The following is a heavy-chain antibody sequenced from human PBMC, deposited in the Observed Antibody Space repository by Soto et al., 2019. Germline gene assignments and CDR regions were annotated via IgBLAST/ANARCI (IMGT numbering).Heavy chain of an antibody. CDR1: GFTFSDYY. CDR3: ARDELNPLPDAAFDI. CDR2: ITSSGSTI. D-gene: IGHD1-1*01. J-gene: IGHJ3*02. V-gene: IGHV3-11*01. Sequence: QVQLVESGGGLVKPGGSLRLSCAASGFTFSDYYMSWIRQAPGKGLEWVSYITSSGSTIYYADSVKGRFTISRDNAXXPLYLQMNSLRAEDTAVYYCARDELNPLPDAAFDIWGQGTMVTVSS.